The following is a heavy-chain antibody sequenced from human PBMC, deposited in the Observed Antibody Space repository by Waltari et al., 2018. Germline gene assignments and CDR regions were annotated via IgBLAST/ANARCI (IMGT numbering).Heavy chain of an antibody. Sequence: ISSGYYWGWIRQPPGKGLVWIGSIYHSGSTYYNPSLKSRVTISVDTSKNQFSLKLSSVTAADTAVYYCARQRYFDWSFDYWGQGTLVTVSS. D-gene: IGHD3-9*01. CDR1: ISSGYY. V-gene: IGHV4-38-2*01. CDR2: IYHSGST. J-gene: IGHJ4*02. CDR3: ARQRYFDWSFDY.